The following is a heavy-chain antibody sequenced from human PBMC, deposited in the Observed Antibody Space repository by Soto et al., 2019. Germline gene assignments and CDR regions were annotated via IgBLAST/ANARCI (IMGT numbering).Heavy chain of an antibody. Sequence: GGSLRLSCAASGFTFSSHSMNWVRQAPGKGLEWVSYITSSSSSIYYADSVKGRFTISRDNAKNSLYLEMNSLRDGDTAVYYCATWAVAATHHGLDVWGQGITVTVSS. CDR3: ATWAVAATHHGLDV. CDR1: GFTFSSHS. J-gene: IGHJ6*02. V-gene: IGHV3-48*02. CDR2: ITSSSSSI. D-gene: IGHD2-15*01.